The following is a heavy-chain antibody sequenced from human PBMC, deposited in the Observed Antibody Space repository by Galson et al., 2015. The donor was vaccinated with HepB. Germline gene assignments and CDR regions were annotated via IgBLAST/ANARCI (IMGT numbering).Heavy chain of an antibody. D-gene: IGHD3-10*01. CDR1: GYTFTSYA. Sequence: SVKVSCKASGYTFTSYAMHWVRQAPGQRLEWMGWINAGNGNTKYSQKFQGGVTITRDTSASTAYMELSSLRSEDTAVYYCARVLTRSGNRTIDYWGQGTLVTVSS. V-gene: IGHV1-3*01. CDR3: ARVLTRSGNRTIDY. CDR2: INAGNGNT. J-gene: IGHJ4*02.